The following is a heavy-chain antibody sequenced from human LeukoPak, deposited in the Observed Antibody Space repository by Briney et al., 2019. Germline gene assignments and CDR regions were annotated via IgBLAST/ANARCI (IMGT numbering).Heavy chain of an antibody. CDR1: GFTFSSYG. CDR3: ARPSSYGSGSGIY. V-gene: IGHV3-30*19. Sequence: GGSLRLSCAASGFTFSSYGMHWVRQAPGKGLEWVAVISYDGSNKYYADSVKGRFTISRDNSKNTLYLQMNSLRAEDTAVYYCARPSSYGSGSGIYWGQGTLVTVSS. D-gene: IGHD3-10*01. CDR2: ISYDGSNK. J-gene: IGHJ4*02.